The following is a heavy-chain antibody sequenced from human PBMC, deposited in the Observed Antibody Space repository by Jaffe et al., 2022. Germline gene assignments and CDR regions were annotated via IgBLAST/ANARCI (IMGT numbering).Heavy chain of an antibody. J-gene: IGHJ2*01. CDR3: ARGRDGDAYLYFDL. CDR1: EFSFSSYS. V-gene: IGHV3-21*01. CDR2: ISSGSDFV. D-gene: IGHD4-17*01. Sequence: EVHLVESGGGLVKPGGSLRLSCAASEFSFSSYSMNWVRQTPGKGLEWVSFISSGSDFVSYADSVKGRFTISRDNARNSLYLQLSSLRAEDTAVYYCARGRDGDAYLYFDLWGRGTLVTVSS.